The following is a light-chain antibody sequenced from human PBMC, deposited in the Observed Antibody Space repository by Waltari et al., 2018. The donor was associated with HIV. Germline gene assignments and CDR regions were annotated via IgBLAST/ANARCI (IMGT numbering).Light chain of an antibody. V-gene: IGLV3-21*04. CDR2: DDS. CDR3: QVWDSTTNHVV. J-gene: IGLJ2*01. CDR1: NI. Sequence: SSVLTQPPSVSVAPGTTASITCGGTNIVHWYQQEPGQAPVLVIYDDSDRPSGIPERFSGAKSGNTATLTISRVEAGDEADYYCQVWDSTTNHVVFGGGTKLTVL.